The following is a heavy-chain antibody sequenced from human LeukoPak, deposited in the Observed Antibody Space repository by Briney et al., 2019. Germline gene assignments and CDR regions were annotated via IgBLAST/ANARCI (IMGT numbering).Heavy chain of an antibody. J-gene: IGHJ6*03. Sequence: SETLSLTCAVYGGSFSGYYWSWIRQPPGKGLEWIGEINHSGSTDYNPSLKSRVTISVDTSKNQFSLKLSSVTAADTAVYYCARGGEPEPLNYYYYMDVWGKGTTVTVSS. CDR3: ARGGEPEPLNYYYYMDV. D-gene: IGHD1-14*01. CDR1: GGSFSGYY. CDR2: INHSGST. V-gene: IGHV4-34*01.